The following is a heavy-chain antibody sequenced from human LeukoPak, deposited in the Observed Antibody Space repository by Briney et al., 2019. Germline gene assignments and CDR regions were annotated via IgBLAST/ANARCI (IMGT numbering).Heavy chain of an antibody. CDR1: GFTVSTNS. J-gene: IGHJ4*02. CDR3: AKDLGIVVVTALDY. D-gene: IGHD2-21*02. CDR2: IYSDNT. Sequence: GGSLRLSCTVSGFTVSTNSMSWVRQAPGKGLEWVSFIYSDNTHYSDSVKGRFTISRDNSKNTLYLQMNSLRAEDTAVYYCAKDLGIVVVTALDYWGQGTLVTVSS. V-gene: IGHV3-53*01.